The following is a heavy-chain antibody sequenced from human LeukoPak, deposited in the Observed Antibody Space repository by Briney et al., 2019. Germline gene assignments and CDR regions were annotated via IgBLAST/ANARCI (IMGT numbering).Heavy chain of an antibody. Sequence: GGSLRLSCAASEFIFNRSWMNWVRRAPGKGLEWVANMDPSGSHKRYVDSVKGRFTISKDNPGTSLYLDMYDLRAEDTAIYYCAIWTSGNYWGQGTLVTVSS. CDR1: EFIFNRSW. CDR3: AIWTSGNY. J-gene: IGHJ4*02. CDR2: MDPSGSHK. V-gene: IGHV3-7*01. D-gene: IGHD1-1*01.